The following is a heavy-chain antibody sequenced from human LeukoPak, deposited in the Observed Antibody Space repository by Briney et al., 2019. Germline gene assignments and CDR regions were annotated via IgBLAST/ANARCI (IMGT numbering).Heavy chain of an antibody. CDR3: AKWNKSGSYIGLVPFDY. CDR2: ISGSGGST. CDR1: GFTFSSYA. V-gene: IGHV3-23*01. Sequence: GGSLRLSCAASGFTFSSYAMSWVRQAPGKGLEWVSAISGSGGSTYYADSVKGRFTISRDNSKNTLYLQMNSLRAEDTAVYYCAKWNKSGSYIGLVPFDYWGQGTLVTVSS. J-gene: IGHJ4*02. D-gene: IGHD1-26*01.